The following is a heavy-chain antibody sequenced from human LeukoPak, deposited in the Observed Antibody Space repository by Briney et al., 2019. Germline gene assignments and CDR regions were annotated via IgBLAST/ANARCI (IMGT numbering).Heavy chain of an antibody. V-gene: IGHV1-69*13. Sequence: SVKVSCKASGGTFSSYAISWVRQAPGQGLEWTGGIIPIFGTANYAQKFQGRVTITADESTSTAYMELSSLRSEDTAVYYCARCGSGVENWFDPWGQGTLVTVSS. CDR3: ARCGSGVENWFDP. CDR2: IIPIFGTA. D-gene: IGHD6-25*01. CDR1: GGTFSSYA. J-gene: IGHJ5*02.